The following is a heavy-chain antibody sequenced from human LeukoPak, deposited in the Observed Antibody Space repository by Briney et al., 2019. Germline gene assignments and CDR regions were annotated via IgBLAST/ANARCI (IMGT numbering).Heavy chain of an antibody. V-gene: IGHV3-23*01. CDR1: GFTFSSYD. CDR2: ISDSGDIT. Sequence: GGSLRLSCAASGFTFSSYDMSWVRHAPGEGLEWVSAISDSGDITYYADSVKGRFTISKDNSKNTLYLQMNNLRAEDTAVYYCARHNKIFGVVSYFDYWGQGTLVTVSS. D-gene: IGHD3-3*01. CDR3: ARHNKIFGVVSYFDY. J-gene: IGHJ4*02.